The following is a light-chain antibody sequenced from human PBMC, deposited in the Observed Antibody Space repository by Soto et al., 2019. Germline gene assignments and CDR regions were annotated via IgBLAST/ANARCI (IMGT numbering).Light chain of an antibody. Sequence: QSVLTQPPSASGTPGQRVTISCSGSRPNIGSHTVNWYQQLPGTAPKLLIYSDNQRPSGVPDRFSGSKSGTSASLAISGLQSEDEADYYCAAWDDSLNGDVFGTGTKLTVL. CDR2: SDN. CDR1: RPNIGSHT. J-gene: IGLJ1*01. V-gene: IGLV1-44*01. CDR3: AAWDDSLNGDV.